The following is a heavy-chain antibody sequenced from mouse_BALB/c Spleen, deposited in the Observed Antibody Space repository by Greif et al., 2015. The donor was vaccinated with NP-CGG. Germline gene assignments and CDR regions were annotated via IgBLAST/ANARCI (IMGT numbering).Heavy chain of an antibody. V-gene: IGHV5-6-4*01. CDR1: GFTFSSYT. CDR2: ISSGGSYT. D-gene: IGHD2-3*01. Sequence: EVKLVESGGGLVKPGGSLKLSCAASGFTFSSYTMSWVRQTPEKRLEWVATISSGGSYTYYPDGVKGRFTISRDNAKNTLYLQMSSLKSEDTAMYYCTRDVDGNYLDYWGQGTTLTVSS. CDR3: TRDVDGNYLDY. J-gene: IGHJ2*01.